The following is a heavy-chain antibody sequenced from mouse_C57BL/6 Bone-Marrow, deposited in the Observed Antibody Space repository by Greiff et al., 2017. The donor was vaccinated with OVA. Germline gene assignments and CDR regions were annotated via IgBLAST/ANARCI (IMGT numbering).Heavy chain of an antibody. Sequence: QVQLQQSGAELAKPGASVKLSCKASGYTFTSYWMHWVKQRPGQGLEWIGYINPSSGYTQYNQKFKDKATLTADKSSSTAYMQLSSLTYEDSAVYYCALDSAGYGGFAYWGQGTLVTVSA. D-gene: IGHD3-2*02. J-gene: IGHJ3*01. CDR2: INPSSGYT. V-gene: IGHV1-7*01. CDR3: ALDSAGYGGFAY. CDR1: GYTFTSYW.